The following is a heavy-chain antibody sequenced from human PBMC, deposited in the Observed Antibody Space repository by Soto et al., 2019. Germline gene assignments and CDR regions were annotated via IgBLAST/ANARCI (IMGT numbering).Heavy chain of an antibody. CDR1: GFTFSSYG. Sequence: QVQLVESGGGVVQPGRSLRLSCAASGFTFSSYGLHWVRQAPGKGLEWVAVISYDGSNKYYADSVKGRFTISRDNXTXTXXLQMNSLRAEDTDGYYCAKDFGAGAGDYEGFGIHYWGQGTLVTVSS. J-gene: IGHJ4*02. D-gene: IGHD4-17*01. CDR3: AKDFGAGAGDYEGFGIHY. CDR2: ISYDGSNK. V-gene: IGHV3-30*18.